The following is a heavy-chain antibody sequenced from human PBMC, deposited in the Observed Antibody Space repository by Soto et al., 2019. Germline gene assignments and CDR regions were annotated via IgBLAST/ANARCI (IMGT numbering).Heavy chain of an antibody. D-gene: IGHD6-6*01. CDR2: ISYDGSNK. CDR3: AKRAAAHYFDY. CDR1: GFTFRSYG. Sequence: GGSLRLSCAASGFTFRSYGMHWVRQAPGKGLEWVAVISYDGSNKYYADSVKGRFTISRDNSKNTLYLQMNSLRAEDTAVYYCAKRAAAHYFDYWGQGTLVTVSS. J-gene: IGHJ4*02. V-gene: IGHV3-30*18.